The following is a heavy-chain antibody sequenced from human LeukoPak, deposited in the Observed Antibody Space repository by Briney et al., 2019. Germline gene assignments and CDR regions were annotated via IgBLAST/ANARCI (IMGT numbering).Heavy chain of an antibody. J-gene: IGHJ6*04. CDR1: GFTFSSYD. CDR3: ARGRYCSSTSCYEGGYYGMDV. D-gene: IGHD2-2*01. Sequence: PGGSLRLSCAASGFTFSSYDMHWVRQATGKGLEWVSATGTAGDPYYPGSVKGRFTISRENAKNSLYLQMNSLRAGDTAVYYCARGRYCSSTSCYEGGYYGMDVWGKGTTVTVSS. CDR2: TGTAGDP. V-gene: IGHV3-13*05.